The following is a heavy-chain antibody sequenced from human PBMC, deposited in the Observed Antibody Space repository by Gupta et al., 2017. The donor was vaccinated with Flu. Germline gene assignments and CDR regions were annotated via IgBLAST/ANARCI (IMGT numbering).Heavy chain of an antibody. J-gene: IGHJ4*02. CDR2: LNSGGGST. V-gene: IGHV3-23*01. Sequence: EGQLLEYGGGLIQSGVALTLPCSASGLHFHLYTMTRVRQAPGKGLGWVSALNSGGGSTYYPDSVRGRFTISRDNSKKILYLHMTNLRVEDTAVYYCAVNWGGWFSAYWGQGTLVSVSS. CDR3: AVNWGGWFSAY. D-gene: IGHD6-19*01. CDR1: GLHFHLYT.